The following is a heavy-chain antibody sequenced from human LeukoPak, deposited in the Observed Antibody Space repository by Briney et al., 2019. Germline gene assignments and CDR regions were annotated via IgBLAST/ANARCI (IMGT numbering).Heavy chain of an antibody. Sequence: GGSLRLSCAASGFTFSSYDMHWVRQATGKGLEWVSAIGTAGDTYYPGSVKGRFTISRENAKNSLYLQMNSLRAGDTAVYYCAKDSSAPISITMVRGRWYFDYWGQGTLVTASS. CDR3: AKDSSAPISITMVRGRWYFDY. V-gene: IGHV3-13*01. J-gene: IGHJ4*02. D-gene: IGHD3-10*01. CDR2: IGTAGDT. CDR1: GFTFSSYD.